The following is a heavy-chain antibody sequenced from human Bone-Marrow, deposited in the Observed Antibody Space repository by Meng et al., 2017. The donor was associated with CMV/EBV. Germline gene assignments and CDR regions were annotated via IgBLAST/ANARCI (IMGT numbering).Heavy chain of an antibody. CDR3: ARGLEEMATIV. CDR2: INHSGST. V-gene: IGHV4-34*01. J-gene: IGHJ4*02. D-gene: IGHD5-24*01. CDR1: GGSFSGYY. Sequence: SETLSLTCAVYGGSFSGYYWCWIRQPPGKGLEWIGEINHSGSTNYNPSLKSRVTISVDTSKNQFSLKLSSVTAADTAVYYCARGLEEMATIVWGQGTLVTVSS.